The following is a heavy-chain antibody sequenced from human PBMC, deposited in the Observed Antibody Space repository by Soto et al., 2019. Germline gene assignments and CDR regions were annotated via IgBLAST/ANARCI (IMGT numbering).Heavy chain of an antibody. J-gene: IGHJ6*02. V-gene: IGHV3-53*02. CDR2: IYSGGST. D-gene: IGHD1-26*01. CDR3: ARDPGIVGAPNGGAYYYYGMDV. CDR1: GFTVSSNY. Sequence: EVQLVETGGGLIQPGGSLRLSCAASGFTVSSNYMSWVRQAPGKGLEWVSVIYSGGSTYYADSVKGRFTISRDNSKNTLYLQMNSLRAEDTAVYYCARDPGIVGAPNGGAYYYYGMDVWGQGTTVTVSS.